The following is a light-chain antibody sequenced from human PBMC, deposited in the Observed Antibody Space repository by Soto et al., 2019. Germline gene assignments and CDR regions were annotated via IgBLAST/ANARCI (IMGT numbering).Light chain of an antibody. CDR1: SGSIASNY. J-gene: IGLJ2*01. Sequence: NFMLTQPHSVSESPGKTVTISCTRSSGSIASNYVQWYQQRPGSAPTTVIYEDNQRPSGVPDRFSGSIDSSSNSASLTISGLKTEDEADYYCQSNDGSNQIFGGGTKLTVL. V-gene: IGLV6-57*04. CDR2: EDN. CDR3: QSNDGSNQI.